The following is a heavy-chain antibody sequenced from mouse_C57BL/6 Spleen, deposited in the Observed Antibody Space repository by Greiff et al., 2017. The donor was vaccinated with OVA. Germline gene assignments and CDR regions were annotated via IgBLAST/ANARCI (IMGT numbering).Heavy chain of an antibody. CDR2: IKPSNGGT. Sequence: QVQLQQPGTELVKPGASVKLSCKASGYTFTSYWMHWVKQRPGQGLEWIGNIKPSNGGTNYNEKFKSKATLTVDKSSSTAYMQLSSLTSEDSAVYYCARVGISYYYAMDYWGQGTSVTVSS. V-gene: IGHV1-53*01. J-gene: IGHJ4*01. CDR3: ARVGISYYYAMDY. CDR1: GYTFTSYW.